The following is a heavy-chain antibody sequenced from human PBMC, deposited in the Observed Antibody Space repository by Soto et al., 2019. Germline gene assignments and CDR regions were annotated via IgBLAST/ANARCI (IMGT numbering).Heavy chain of an antibody. D-gene: IGHD3-10*01. CDR1: GGSISSGGYY. J-gene: IGHJ4*02. Sequence: QVQLQESGPGLVKPSQTLSLTCTVSGGSISSGGYYWSWIRQHPGKGLEWIGYIYYSGSTYYNPSLKSRVTMSVDTSKNQFSLKLISVTAADTAVYYCAGGVTMVRGVIHTPYFDYWGQGTLVTVSS. V-gene: IGHV4-31*03. CDR3: AGGVTMVRGVIHTPYFDY. CDR2: IYYSGST.